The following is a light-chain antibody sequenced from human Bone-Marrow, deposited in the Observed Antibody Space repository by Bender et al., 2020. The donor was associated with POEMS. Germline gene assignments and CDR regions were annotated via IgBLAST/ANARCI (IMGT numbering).Light chain of an antibody. V-gene: IGLV3-1*01. CDR3: QSWGSNTAV. CDR1: KLGEEY. CDR2: QDT. Sequence: SYELTQPPSVSVSPGQTATITCSGEKLGEEYACWYQQKPGQSPVVVIYQDTKRPSGIPERFSGSTSGNTASLTISGTQTMDEADYHCQSWGSNTAVFGGGTRVTVL. J-gene: IGLJ2*01.